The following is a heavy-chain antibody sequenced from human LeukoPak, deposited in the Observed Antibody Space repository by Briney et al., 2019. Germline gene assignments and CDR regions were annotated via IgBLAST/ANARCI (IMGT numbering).Heavy chain of an antibody. D-gene: IGHD3-22*01. CDR3: AKGSSGSRPYYFDY. Sequence: GGSLRLSCVASGFTFSSYAMSWVRQAPGEGLEWVSAITDSGGSTYYSDSVKGRFTISRDNSKNTLYLQMNTLRAEDTAIYYCAKGSSGSRPYYFDYWGQGTLVTVSS. CDR2: ITDSGGST. J-gene: IGHJ4*02. CDR1: GFTFSSYA. V-gene: IGHV3-23*01.